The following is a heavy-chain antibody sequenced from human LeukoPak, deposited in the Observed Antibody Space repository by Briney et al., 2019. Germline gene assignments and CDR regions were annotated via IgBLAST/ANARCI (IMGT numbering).Heavy chain of an antibody. V-gene: IGHV1-2*02. D-gene: IGHD6-6*01. CDR1: GYTFTGYY. CDR2: INPNSGGT. CDR3: ARERQYSSSLWFDP. Sequence: ASVKVSCKASGYTFTGYYMHWVRQAPGQGLEWMGWINPNSGGTNYAQKFQGRVTMTRDTSISTAYMELSRLRSDDTAVYYRARERQYSSSLWFDPWGQGTLVTVSS. J-gene: IGHJ5*02.